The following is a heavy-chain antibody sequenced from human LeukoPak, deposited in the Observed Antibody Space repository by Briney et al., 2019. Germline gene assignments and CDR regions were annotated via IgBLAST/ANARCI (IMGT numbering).Heavy chain of an antibody. CDR2: IYHSGST. CDR1: GYSISSGYY. CDR3: ARSRPPAGDIVVVVAATRVGYFDY. V-gene: IGHV4-38-2*02. D-gene: IGHD2-15*01. J-gene: IGHJ4*02. Sequence: SETLSLTCTVSGYSISSGYYWGWIRQPPGKGLEWIGSIYHSGSTYYNPSLKSRVTISVDTSKNQFSLKLSSVTAADTAVYYCARSRPPAGDIVVVVAATRVGYFDYWGQGTLVTVSS.